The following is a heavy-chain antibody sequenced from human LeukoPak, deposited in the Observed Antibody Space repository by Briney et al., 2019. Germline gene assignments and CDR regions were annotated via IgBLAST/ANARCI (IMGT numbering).Heavy chain of an antibody. Sequence: SETLSLTCAVYGGSFSGYYWSWIRQPPGKGLEWIGEINHSGSTNYNPSLKSRVTISVDTSKNQFSLKLSSVTAADTAVYYCATGRGTMVRGPLDYWGQGTLVTVSS. V-gene: IGHV4-34*01. CDR2: INHSGST. CDR1: GGSFSGYY. CDR3: ATGRGTMVRGPLDY. D-gene: IGHD3-10*01. J-gene: IGHJ4*02.